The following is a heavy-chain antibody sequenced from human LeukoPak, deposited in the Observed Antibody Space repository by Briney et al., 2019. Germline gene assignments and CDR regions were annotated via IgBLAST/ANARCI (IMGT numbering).Heavy chain of an antibody. CDR3: ARRTRGYYSSGWSDAFDI. V-gene: IGHV4-59*12. J-gene: IGHJ3*02. CDR1: GGSISSYY. Sequence: SETLSLTCTVSGGSISSYYWSWIRQPPGKGLEWIGYIYYSGSTNYNPSLKSRVTISVDTSKNQFSLKLSSVTAADTAVYYCARRTRGYYSSGWSDAFDIWGQGTMVTVSS. D-gene: IGHD6-19*01. CDR2: IYYSGST.